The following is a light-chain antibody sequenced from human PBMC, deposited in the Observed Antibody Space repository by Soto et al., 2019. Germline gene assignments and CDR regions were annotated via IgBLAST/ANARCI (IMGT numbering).Light chain of an antibody. CDR1: SSDVGGYTY. CDR2: DIS. Sequence: QSVLTQPASVSGSPGQSITISCTGTSSDVGGYTYVSWYQQLPGKAPKLMIYDISNRPSGVSNRFSGSKSGNTASLTISGLQAEDEADYYCSSSTTSNTYVFGTGTKVTVL. J-gene: IGLJ1*01. CDR3: SSSTTSNTYV. V-gene: IGLV2-14*03.